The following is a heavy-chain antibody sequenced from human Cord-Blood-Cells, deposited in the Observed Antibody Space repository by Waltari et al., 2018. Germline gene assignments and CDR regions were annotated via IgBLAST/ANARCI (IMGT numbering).Heavy chain of an antibody. CDR3: ARPPYYDFWSGYYDAFDI. D-gene: IGHD3-3*01. CDR2: IYYSGST. CDR1: GGSISSSSYY. Sequence: QLQLQESGPGLVKPSETLSLTCTVSGGSISSSSYYWGWIRQPPGKGLEWIGSIYYSGSTYDTPSRKSRVTISVDTSKNQFSLRLSSVTAADTAVYYCARPPYYDFWSGYYDAFDIWGQGTMVTVSS. J-gene: IGHJ3*02. V-gene: IGHV4-39*01.